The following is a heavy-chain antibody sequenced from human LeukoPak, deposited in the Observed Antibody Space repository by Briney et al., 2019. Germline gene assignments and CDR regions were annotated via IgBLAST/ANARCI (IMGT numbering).Heavy chain of an antibody. J-gene: IGHJ4*02. CDR3: ARGVVAAPTNFDY. V-gene: IGHV4-59*01. Sequence: SETLSLTCTVSGGSISSFYWSWIRQPPGKQLEWIGYIFYSGSTNYNPSLKSRVALSVDTSKNQFSLKLSSVTAADTAVYYCARGVVAAPTNFDYWGQGTLVTVSS. CDR2: IFYSGST. D-gene: IGHD2-15*01. CDR1: GGSISSFY.